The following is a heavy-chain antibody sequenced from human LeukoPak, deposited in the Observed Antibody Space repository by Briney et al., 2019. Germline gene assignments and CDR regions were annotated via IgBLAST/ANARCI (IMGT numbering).Heavy chain of an antibody. CDR2: ISASGDVT. Sequence: GSLVLSCEASRFSFSTYPMGWVRRAPGKGLEGVSGISASGDVTFHADPLKGRVTISRDNSKNTLYLQMDSLRAEDTAKYYCAKSLLTTASGTGRAFDIWGQGTMVTVSA. V-gene: IGHV3-23*01. D-gene: IGHD1-26*01. J-gene: IGHJ3*02. CDR3: AKSLLTTASGTGRAFDI. CDR1: RFSFSTYP.